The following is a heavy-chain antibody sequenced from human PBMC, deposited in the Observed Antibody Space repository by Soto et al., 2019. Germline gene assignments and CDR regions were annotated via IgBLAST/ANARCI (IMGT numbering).Heavy chain of an antibody. CDR2: IYPGDSDT. V-gene: IGHV5-51*01. CDR1: GYSFTSYW. J-gene: IGHJ6*02. Sequence: PVESLKISCKGSGYSFTSYWIGWVRQMPGKGLEWMGIIYPGDSDTRYSPSFQGQVTISADKSISTAYLQWSSLKASDTAMYYCARAAYCSSTSCYVYYYGMDVWGQGTTVNVSS. D-gene: IGHD2-2*01. CDR3: ARAAYCSSTSCYVYYYGMDV.